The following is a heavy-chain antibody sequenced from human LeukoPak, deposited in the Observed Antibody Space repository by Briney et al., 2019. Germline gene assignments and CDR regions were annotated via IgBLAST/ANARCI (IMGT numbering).Heavy chain of an antibody. CDR1: GFTFSSYA. V-gene: IGHV3-21*01. CDR2: ISSSSSYI. CDR3: ARDEDLYGMDV. Sequence: GGSLRLSCAASGFTFSSYAMSWVRQAPGKGLEWVSSISSSSSYIYYADSVKGRFTISRDNAKNSLYLQMNSLRAEDTAVYYCARDEDLYGMDVWGKGTTVTVSS. J-gene: IGHJ6*04.